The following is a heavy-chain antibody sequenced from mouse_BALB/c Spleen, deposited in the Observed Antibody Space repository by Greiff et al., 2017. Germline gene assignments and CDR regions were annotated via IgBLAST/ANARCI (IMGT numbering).Heavy chain of an antibody. D-gene: IGHD1-1*01. CDR2: IWAGGST. V-gene: IGHV2-9*02. CDR1: GFSLTSYG. Sequence: VQLQESGPGLVAPSQSLSITCTVSGFSLTSYGVHWVRQPPGKGLEWLGVIWAGGSTNYNSALMSRLSISKDNSKSQVFLKMNSLQTDDTAMYYCARDPDYGNYAMDYWGQGTSVTVSS. J-gene: IGHJ4*01. CDR3: ARDPDYGNYAMDY.